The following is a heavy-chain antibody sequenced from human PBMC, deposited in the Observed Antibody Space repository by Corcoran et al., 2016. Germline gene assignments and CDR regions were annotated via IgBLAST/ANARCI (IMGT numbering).Heavy chain of an antibody. Sequence: QVQLQQWGAGLLKPSETLSRTCAVYGGSFIGYYWSWIRQPPGKGLEWSGEINHSGSTNYNPSLKSRVTISVDTSKNQFSLKLCSVTAADTAVYYCARGRIDSSWYFDYWGQGTLVTVSS. J-gene: IGHJ4*02. D-gene: IGHD6-13*01. CDR1: GGSFIGYY. CDR3: ARGRIDSSWYFDY. V-gene: IGHV4-34*01. CDR2: INHSGST.